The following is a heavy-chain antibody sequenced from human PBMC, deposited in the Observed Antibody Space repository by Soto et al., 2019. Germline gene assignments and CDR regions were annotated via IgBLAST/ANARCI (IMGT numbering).Heavy chain of an antibody. CDR1: GYTFTSYG. V-gene: IGHV1-18*01. Sequence: ASVKVSCKASGYTFTSYGISWVRQAPGQGLEWMGWISAYNGNTNYAQKLQGRVTMTTDTSTSTAYMKLRSLRSDDTAVYYCARYLESYYGSASSNDAFDIWGQGTMVTVSS. CDR2: ISAYNGNT. D-gene: IGHD3-10*01. CDR3: ARYLESYYGSASSNDAFDI. J-gene: IGHJ3*02.